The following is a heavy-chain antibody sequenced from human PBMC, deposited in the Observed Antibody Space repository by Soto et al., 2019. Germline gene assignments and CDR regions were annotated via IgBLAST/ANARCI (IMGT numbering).Heavy chain of an antibody. CDR3: ARDRPLSDSNGYYSAGWFDY. J-gene: IGHJ4*02. D-gene: IGHD3-22*01. Sequence: QVQLTQSGAEVKKPGASVKVSCKASAYTFTSYFMHWVRQAPGQGLEWMGIINPSGGSTSYAQKFQGRVTMTRDTSTSTVYMYLSSLRSDDTAVYYCARDRPLSDSNGYYSAGWFDYWGQGTLVTVSS. CDR1: AYTFTSYF. V-gene: IGHV1-46*01. CDR2: INPSGGST.